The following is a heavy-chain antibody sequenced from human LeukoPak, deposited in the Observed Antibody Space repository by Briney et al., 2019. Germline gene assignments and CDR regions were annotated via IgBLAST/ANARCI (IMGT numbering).Heavy chain of an antibody. CDR2: ISGSGGST. V-gene: IGHV3-23*01. Sequence: GGSLRLSCAASGFTFSSYAMSWVRQAPGKGLEWVSAISGSGGSTYYADSVSGRFTISRDNSKNTRYLQMNSLRAEDTAVYYCATEYYYGSGSYPYYDSSGYYAGTWGQGTLVTVSS. CDR1: GFTFSSYA. D-gene: IGHD3-10*01. CDR3: ATEYYYGSGSYPYYDSSGYYAGT. J-gene: IGHJ5*02.